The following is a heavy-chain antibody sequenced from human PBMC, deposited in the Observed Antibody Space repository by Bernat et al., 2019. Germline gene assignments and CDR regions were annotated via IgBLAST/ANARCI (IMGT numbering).Heavy chain of an antibody. CDR2: INVASGNT. V-gene: IGHV1-3*01. Sequence: QVQLVQSGAEVKKPGASVNVSCKASGYTFTSYAIHWVRQAPGQRLEWMGWINVASGNTKYSQKFQGRVTITRDTSASTAYMELSSLRSEDMAVYYCARGLGGAVAGDWGQGTLVTVSP. J-gene: IGHJ4*02. CDR3: ARGLGGAVAGD. D-gene: IGHD6-19*01. CDR1: GYTFTSYA.